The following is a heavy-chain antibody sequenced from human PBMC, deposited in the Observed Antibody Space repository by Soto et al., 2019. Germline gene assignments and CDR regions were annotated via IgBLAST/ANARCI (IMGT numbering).Heavy chain of an antibody. CDR3: ARGSGYYYWDDY. V-gene: IGHV1-3*01. Sequence: AASVKVSCKASGYTFTSYAMHWVRQAPGQRLEWMGWINAGNGNTKYSQKFQGRVTITRDTSASTAYMELSSLRSEDTAVYYCARGSGYYYWDDYWGQGTLVTVSS. CDR1: GYTFTSYA. J-gene: IGHJ4*02. D-gene: IGHD3-22*01. CDR2: INAGNGNT.